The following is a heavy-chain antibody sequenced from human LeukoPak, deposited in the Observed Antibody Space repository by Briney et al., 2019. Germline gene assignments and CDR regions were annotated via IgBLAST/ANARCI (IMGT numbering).Heavy chain of an antibody. D-gene: IGHD4-23*01. J-gene: IGHJ4*02. CDR3: ARAFEATVVTNDY. CDR2: MNPNSGNT. CDR1: GYTFTSYD. Sequence: ASVKVSFKASGYTFTSYDINWVRQATRQGLEWMGWMNPNSGNTGYAQKFQGRVTMTRNTSISTAYMELSSLRSEDTAVYYCARAFEATVVTNDYWGQGTLVTVSS. V-gene: IGHV1-8*01.